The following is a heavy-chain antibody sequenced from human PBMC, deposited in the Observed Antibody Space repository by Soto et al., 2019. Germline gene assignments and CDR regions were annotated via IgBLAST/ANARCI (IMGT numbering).Heavy chain of an antibody. CDR3: ARDLSGYEEDYYYGMDV. J-gene: IGHJ6*02. V-gene: IGHV3-21*01. Sequence: GGSLRLSCEASGFTFRSYSMNWVRQAPGKGLEWVSSISSSSSYIYYADSVKGRFTISRDNAKNSLYLQMNSLRAEDTAVYYCARDLSGYEEDYYYGMDVWGQGTTVTVSS. CDR1: GFTFRSYS. CDR2: ISSSSSYI. D-gene: IGHD5-12*01.